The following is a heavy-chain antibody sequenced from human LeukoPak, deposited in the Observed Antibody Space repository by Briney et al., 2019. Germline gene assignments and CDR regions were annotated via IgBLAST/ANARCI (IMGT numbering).Heavy chain of an antibody. D-gene: IGHD4-17*01. CDR3: AREDYGESFYSLDY. CDR1: GFIFSNYE. J-gene: IGHJ4*02. CDR2: ISTSDSTI. V-gene: IGHV3-48*03. Sequence: GGSLRLSCTASGFIFSNYEMTWVRQAPGKGLEWVSYISTSDSTIYYADSVKGRFTISRDNAKNLLYLQMNSLRAGDTAVYYCAREDYGESFYSLDYWGQGALVTVSS.